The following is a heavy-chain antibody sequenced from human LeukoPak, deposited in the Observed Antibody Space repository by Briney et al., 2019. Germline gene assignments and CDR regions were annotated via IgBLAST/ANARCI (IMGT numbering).Heavy chain of an antibody. V-gene: IGHV3-48*03. Sequence: GGSLRLSCAASGFTFSFYAINWVRQAPGKGLEWVSYISNSGTAIYYADSVKGRFTISRDNAKSSLYLQMNSLRAEDTAVYYCARAGYSMDTEYFQHWGQGTLVTVSS. J-gene: IGHJ1*01. CDR3: ARAGYSMDTEYFQH. CDR1: GFTFSFYA. D-gene: IGHD5-18*01. CDR2: ISNSGTAI.